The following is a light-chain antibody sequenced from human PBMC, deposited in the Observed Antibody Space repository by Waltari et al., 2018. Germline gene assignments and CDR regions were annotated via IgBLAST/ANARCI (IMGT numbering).Light chain of an antibody. CDR1: SSDLGDYNF. CDR2: DVN. J-gene: IGLJ1*01. Sequence: QSALTQPASVSGSPGQSITISCTGTSSDLGDYNFVSWYQQHPGKAPKLIIYDVNKRPSGVSNRFSGSKSGNTASLTVSGLQAEDEADYYCSSYRSSNTYVFGTGTKVTVL. CDR3: SSYRSSNTYV. V-gene: IGLV2-14*03.